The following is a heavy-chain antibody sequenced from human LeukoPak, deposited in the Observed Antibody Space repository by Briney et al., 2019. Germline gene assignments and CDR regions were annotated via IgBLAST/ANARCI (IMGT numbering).Heavy chain of an antibody. Sequence: PSETLSLTCTVSGGSITRFYWSWIRQPPGKGLEWIGYIYDIGTTNYNPSLKTRVTMSVDTSNNQFSLKLKSVTAADTAVYYCARGGYYGSGNDFRFDPWGQGTLVTVSS. CDR1: GGSITRFY. J-gene: IGHJ5*02. V-gene: IGHV4-59*01. D-gene: IGHD3-10*01. CDR3: ARGGYYGSGNDFRFDP. CDR2: IYDIGTT.